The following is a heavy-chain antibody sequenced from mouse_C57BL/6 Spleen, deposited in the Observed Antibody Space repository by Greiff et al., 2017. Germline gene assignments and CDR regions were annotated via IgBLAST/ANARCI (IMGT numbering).Heavy chain of an antibody. CDR3: ACYYDSRYFDV. V-gene: IGHV1-82*01. D-gene: IGHD2-4*01. CDR2: IYPGDGDT. J-gene: IGHJ1*03. Sequence: VQLQQSGPELVKPGASVKISCKASGYAFSSSWMNWVKQRPGKGLEWIGRIYPGDGDTNYNGKFKGKATLTADKSSSTAYMQLSSLTSEDSAVYFCACYYDSRYFDVWGTGTTVTVSS. CDR1: GYAFSSSW.